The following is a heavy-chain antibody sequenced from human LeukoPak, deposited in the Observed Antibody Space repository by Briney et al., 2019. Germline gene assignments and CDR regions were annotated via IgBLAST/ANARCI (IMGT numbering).Heavy chain of an antibody. CDR2: IYTSGST. D-gene: IGHD2-2*01. J-gene: IGHJ5*02. CDR3: ARLFSSSIVVVPAAKARRYNWFDP. Sequence: SETLSLTCTVSGGSISSYYWSWIRQPPGKGLEWIGYIYTSGSTNYNPSHKSRVTISVDTSKNQFSLKLSSVTAADTAVYYCARLFSSSIVVVPAAKARRYNWFDPWGQGTLVTVSS. V-gene: IGHV4-4*09. CDR1: GGSISSYY.